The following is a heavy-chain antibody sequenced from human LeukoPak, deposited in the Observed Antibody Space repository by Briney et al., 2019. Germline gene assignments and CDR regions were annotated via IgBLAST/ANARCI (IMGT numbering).Heavy chain of an antibody. Sequence: GGSLRLSCAASGFTFSSYAMHWVRQAPGKGLEWVAVISYDGSNKYYADSVKGRFTISRDNSKNTLYLQMNSLRAEDTAVYYCARATYYFDYWGQGTLVTVSS. CDR3: ARATYYFDY. CDR2: ISYDGSNK. D-gene: IGHD2/OR15-2a*01. V-gene: IGHV3-30*04. J-gene: IGHJ4*02. CDR1: GFTFSSYA.